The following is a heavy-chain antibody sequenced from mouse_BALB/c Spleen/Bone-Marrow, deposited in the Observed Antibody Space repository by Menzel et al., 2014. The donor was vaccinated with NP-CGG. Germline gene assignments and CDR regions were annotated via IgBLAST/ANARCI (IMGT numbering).Heavy chain of an antibody. CDR2: IRNKANGYTT. J-gene: IGHJ3*01. CDR1: GFTFTDYY. V-gene: IGHV7-3*02. Sequence: EVKVEESGGDLVQPGGSLRLSCATSGFTFTDYYMSWVRQPPGKALEWLGFIRNKANGYTTEYSASVKGRFTISRDNSQSILYLQMNTLRAEDSATYYCARDYGNYVRFAYWGQGTLVTVSA. D-gene: IGHD2-1*01. CDR3: ARDYGNYVRFAY.